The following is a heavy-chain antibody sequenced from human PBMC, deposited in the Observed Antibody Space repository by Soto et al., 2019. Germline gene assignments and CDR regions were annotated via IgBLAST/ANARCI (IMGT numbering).Heavy chain of an antibody. CDR2: INPNGGST. D-gene: IGHD6-19*01. CDR1: GYTFINYH. V-gene: IGHV1-46*01. Sequence: QVQVVQSGAEVKKPGASVKVSCKTSGYTFINYHVHWVRQAPGQGLEWMGAINPNGGSTTYAQHLQGRITMTSDASMSTVYMDLSSLRSDDTAVYYCALPKNTLGWYNFWGQGSLVTVS. J-gene: IGHJ4*02. CDR3: ALPKNTLGWYNF.